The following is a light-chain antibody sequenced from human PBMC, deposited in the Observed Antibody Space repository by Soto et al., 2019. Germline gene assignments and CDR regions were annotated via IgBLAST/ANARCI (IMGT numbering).Light chain of an antibody. J-gene: IGLJ2*01. Sequence: QSALTQPDSVSGSPGQSSTIACTGTSSDIGAYNFVSWYQHHPGKAPKLMLYDVNPRPSGVSNRFSGSKSGNTASLTIYGLQAEDEADYYGTSWTTSTTMIFGGGTKVTVL. V-gene: IGLV2-14*03. CDR3: TSWTTSTTMI. CDR1: SSDIGAYNF. CDR2: DVN.